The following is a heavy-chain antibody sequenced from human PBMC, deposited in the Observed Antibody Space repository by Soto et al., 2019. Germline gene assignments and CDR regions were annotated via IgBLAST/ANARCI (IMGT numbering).Heavy chain of an antibody. Sequence: GASVKVFCKASGYTFTSYGISWVRQAPGQGLEWMGWISAYNGNTNYAQKLQGRVTMTTDTSTSTAYMELRSLRSDDTAVYYCAREGQEGWVVTDYYYYGMDVWGQGTTVTVSS. J-gene: IGHJ6*02. V-gene: IGHV1-18*04. CDR3: AREGQEGWVVTDYYYYGMDV. CDR1: GYTFTSYG. CDR2: ISAYNGNT. D-gene: IGHD2-15*01.